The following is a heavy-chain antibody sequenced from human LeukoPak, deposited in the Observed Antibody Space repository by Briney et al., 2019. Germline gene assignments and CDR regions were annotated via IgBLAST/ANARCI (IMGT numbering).Heavy chain of an antibody. Sequence: GESLKISCKGSGYSFTTYWIGWVRQMPGKGLGWMGIIYPGDSDTRYSPSFQGQVTISADKSISTAYLQWSSLKASDTAMYYCASTGTGSGTDFDYWGQGTLVTVSS. V-gene: IGHV5-51*01. D-gene: IGHD3-10*01. CDR2: IYPGDSDT. CDR1: GYSFTTYW. CDR3: ASTGTGSGTDFDY. J-gene: IGHJ4*02.